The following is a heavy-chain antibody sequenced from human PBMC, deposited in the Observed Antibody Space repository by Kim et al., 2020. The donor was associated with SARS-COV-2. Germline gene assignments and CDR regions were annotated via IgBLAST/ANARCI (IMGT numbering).Heavy chain of an antibody. CDR3: ARVGTGTNDY. CDR2: ISYDGSNK. V-gene: IGHV3-30*04. J-gene: IGHJ4*02. D-gene: IGHD1-7*01. Sequence: LSLTCAASGFTFSSYAMHWVRQAPGKGLEWVAVISYDGSNKYYADSVKGRFTISRDNSKNTLYLQMNSLRAEDTAVYYCARVGTGTNDYWGQGTLVTVSS. CDR1: GFTFSSYA.